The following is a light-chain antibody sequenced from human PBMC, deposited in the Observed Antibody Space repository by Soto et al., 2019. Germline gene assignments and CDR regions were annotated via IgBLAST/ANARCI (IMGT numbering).Light chain of an antibody. CDR3: QQITDWPLQWT. J-gene: IGKJ1*01. CDR2: DAS. V-gene: IGKV3-11*01. CDR1: QSISSY. Sequence: EVVLTQSPDTLSLPPGERATLSCRASQSISSYLAWYQQKPGQAPRLLIYDASSRATGIPARFSGSGSGTDFTLTISSLEPEDFAVYYCQQITDWPLQWTFGQGTKVDIK.